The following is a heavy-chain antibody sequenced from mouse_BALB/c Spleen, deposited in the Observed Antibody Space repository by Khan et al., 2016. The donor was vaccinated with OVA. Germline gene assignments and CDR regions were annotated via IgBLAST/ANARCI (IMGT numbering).Heavy chain of an antibody. CDR3: SRSNGNYWFAY. CDR1: GYTLTDYG. Sequence: QIQLVQSGPELKKPGETVKISCKASGYTLTDYGMNWVKQAPGKGLKWMGWINTHTGEATYADDFKGRFAFFLETSANPAYLQINNLKTEDTATYFCSRSNGNYWFAYGGQGTLVTVSA. CDR2: INTHTGEA. V-gene: IGHV9-3-1*01. D-gene: IGHD2-1*01. J-gene: IGHJ3*01.